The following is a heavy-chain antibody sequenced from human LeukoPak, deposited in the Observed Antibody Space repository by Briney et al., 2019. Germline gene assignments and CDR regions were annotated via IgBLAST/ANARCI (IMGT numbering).Heavy chain of an antibody. J-gene: IGHJ3*02. Sequence: GGSLRLSCAASGFTFSRYGMHWVRQAPGKGLEWVAVISYDGSNKYYADSVKGRFTISRDNSKNTLYLQMNSLRAEDTAVYYCARDHRPYGEDAFDIWGQGTMVTVSS. V-gene: IGHV3-30*19. CDR1: GFTFSRYG. CDR3: ARDHRPYGEDAFDI. CDR2: ISYDGSNK. D-gene: IGHD4-17*01.